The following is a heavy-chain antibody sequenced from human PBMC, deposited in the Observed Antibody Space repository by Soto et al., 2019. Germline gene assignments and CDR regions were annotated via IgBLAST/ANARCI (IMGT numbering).Heavy chain of an antibody. Sequence: QVQLVQSGAEVRKPGASVKVSCKASGYTFSDYYIHWVRQAPGQGLEWMGWINPNSGGTKYAPQFQGGVTMTRDTSITTAYMELSRLRSGDTAVYYCAREPATAKPEGVDFWGQGTLVTVSS. CDR3: AREPATAKPEGVDF. CDR1: GYTFSDYY. J-gene: IGHJ4*02. V-gene: IGHV1-2*02. D-gene: IGHD1-1*01. CDR2: INPNSGGT.